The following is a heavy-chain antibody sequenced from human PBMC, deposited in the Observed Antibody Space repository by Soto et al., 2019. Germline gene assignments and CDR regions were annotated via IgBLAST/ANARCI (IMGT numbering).Heavy chain of an antibody. J-gene: IGHJ4*02. V-gene: IGHV1-69*08. CDR2: IIPILGIA. CDR1: GGTFSSYT. D-gene: IGHD1-26*01. Sequence: QVQLVQSGAEVKKPGSSVKVSCKASGGTFSSYTISWVRQAPGQGLEWMGRIIPILGIANYAQKFQGRVTITADKATSTAYMELSSLGSEDTAVYYCARDGVGRPGYWGQGTLVTVSS. CDR3: ARDGVGRPGY.